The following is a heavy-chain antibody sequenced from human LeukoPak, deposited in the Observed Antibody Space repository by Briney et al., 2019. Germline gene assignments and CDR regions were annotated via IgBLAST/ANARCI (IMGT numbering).Heavy chain of an antibody. Sequence: GGSLRLSCAASGFTFSRYAMHWVRQAPGKGLEWVAVISYDGSNKYYVDSVKGRFTISRDNSKSTVYLQMNSLIPDDTAVYFCAKAEAREILRAVGLEEYLQYWGQGTLVTVSS. V-gene: IGHV3-30*04. J-gene: IGHJ1*01. CDR2: ISYDGSNK. CDR1: GFTFSRYA. D-gene: IGHD3-10*01. CDR3: AKAEAREILRAVGLEEYLQY.